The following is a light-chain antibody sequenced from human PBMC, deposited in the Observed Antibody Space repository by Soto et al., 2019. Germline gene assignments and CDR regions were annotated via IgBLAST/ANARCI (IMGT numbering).Light chain of an antibody. Sequence: QSALTQPPSVSGAPGQRGTISCTGSSANIGAGYDVHWYQKLPGTAPKLRSYGTGNRPSGVPDRFSGSKSGPSASLAITGLQAEAEADYYCQSYDSSLSGSEVFGTGTKVTVL. CDR2: GTG. J-gene: IGLJ1*01. CDR1: SANIGAGYD. V-gene: IGLV1-40*01. CDR3: QSYDSSLSGSEV.